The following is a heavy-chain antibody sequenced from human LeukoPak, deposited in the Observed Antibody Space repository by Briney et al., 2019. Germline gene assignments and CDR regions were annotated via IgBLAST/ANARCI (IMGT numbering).Heavy chain of an antibody. CDR2: ISYDGNN. J-gene: IGHJ3*02. CDR3: ARGTSERVYGALDI. V-gene: IGHV3-30*03. D-gene: IGHD3-10*02. CDR1: GFTFTSNA. Sequence: GGSLRLSCAASGFTFTSNALNWVRQAPGKGLEWVAIISYDGNNADSVKGRFTISRDNSKNTLYLEMNSLRTEDTAVYYCARGTSERVYGALDIWGQGTRVTVS.